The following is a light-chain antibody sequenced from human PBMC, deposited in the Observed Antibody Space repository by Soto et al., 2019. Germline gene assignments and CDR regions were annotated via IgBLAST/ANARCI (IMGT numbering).Light chain of an antibody. CDR3: QQYGSFSHIT. Sequence: DIQMTQSPSTLSASVGDRVTITCRASRSISNWLAWYQQRPGIAPKLLIFDASILQSGVPSRFSGSGSGTEFTLSISRLQTDDFATYYCQQYGSFSHITLGGGTKV. J-gene: IGKJ4*01. CDR1: RSISNW. CDR2: DAS. V-gene: IGKV1-5*01.